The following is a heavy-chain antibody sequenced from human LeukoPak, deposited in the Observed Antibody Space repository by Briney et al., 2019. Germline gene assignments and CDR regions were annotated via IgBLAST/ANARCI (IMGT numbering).Heavy chain of an antibody. CDR2: IYYSGST. D-gene: IGHD3-22*01. V-gene: IGHV4-39*07. J-gene: IGHJ4*02. Sequence: PSETLSLTCTVSGGSISSSSYYWGWIRQPPGKGLEWIGSIYYSGSTYYNPSLKSRVTISVDTSKNQFSLKPSSVTAADTAVYYCARNYYDSSGYYYWGQGTLVTVSS. CDR3: ARNYYDSSGYYY. CDR1: GGSISSSSYY.